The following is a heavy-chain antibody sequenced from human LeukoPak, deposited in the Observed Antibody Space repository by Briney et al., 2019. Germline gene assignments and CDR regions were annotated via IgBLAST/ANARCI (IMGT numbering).Heavy chain of an antibody. V-gene: IGHV1-24*01. D-gene: IGHD1-26*01. CDR1: GYTLTELS. Sequence: ASVKVPCKVSGYTLTELSMHWVRQAPGKGLEWMGGFDPEDGETIYAQKFQGRVTMTEDTSTDTAYMELSSLRSEDTAVYYCATASGSYAPLGYWGQGTLVTVSS. J-gene: IGHJ4*02. CDR2: FDPEDGET. CDR3: ATASGSYAPLGY.